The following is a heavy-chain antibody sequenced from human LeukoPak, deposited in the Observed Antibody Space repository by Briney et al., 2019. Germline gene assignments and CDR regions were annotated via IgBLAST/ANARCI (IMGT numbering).Heavy chain of an antibody. D-gene: IGHD3-10*01. Sequence: SETLSLTCTVSGGSISSGGYYWSWIRQHPGKGLEWIGYIYYSGSTYYNPSLKSRVTISVDTSKNQFSLKLSSVTAADTAVYYCARSPRGRLLWFGFNYWGQGTMVTVSS. CDR1: GGSISSGGYY. CDR2: IYYSGST. CDR3: ARSPRGRLLWFGFNY. V-gene: IGHV4-31*03. J-gene: IGHJ4*02.